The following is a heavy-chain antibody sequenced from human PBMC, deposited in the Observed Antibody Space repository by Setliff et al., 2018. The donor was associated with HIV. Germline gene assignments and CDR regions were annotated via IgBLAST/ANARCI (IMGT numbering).Heavy chain of an antibody. Sequence: ASVKVSCKASGYTFTNFYLHWVRQAPGQGLEWMGWINPNSLDTNYVQNFQGRVTMTSDTSINTAYMELSSVTAADTAIYYCARAKDTYYYDSSGYYLRTAYYFDYWGQGNLVTVSS. V-gene: IGHV1-2*02. J-gene: IGHJ4*02. D-gene: IGHD3-22*01. CDR2: INPNSLDT. CDR1: GYTFTNFY. CDR3: ARAKDTYYYDSSGYYLRTAYYFDY.